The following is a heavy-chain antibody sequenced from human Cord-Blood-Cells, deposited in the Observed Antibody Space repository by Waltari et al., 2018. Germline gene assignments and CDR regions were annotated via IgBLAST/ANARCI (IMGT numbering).Heavy chain of an antibody. CDR2: IIPIFGTA. D-gene: IGHD3-22*01. V-gene: IGHV1-69*01. Sequence: QVQLVQSGAEVKKPGSSVKVSCKASGGTFSSYAISWVRQAPGQGLEWMGGIIPIFGTANYAKKFQGRGTITADESTSTAYMELSSLRSEDTAVYYCAGYYYDSSGYYNWFDPWGQGTLVTVSS. CDR3: AGYYYDSSGYYNWFDP. J-gene: IGHJ5*02. CDR1: GGTFSSYA.